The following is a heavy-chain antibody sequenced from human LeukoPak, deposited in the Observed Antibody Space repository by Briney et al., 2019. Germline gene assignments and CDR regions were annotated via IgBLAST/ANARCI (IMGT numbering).Heavy chain of an antibody. V-gene: IGHV1-2*02. J-gene: IGHJ4*02. CDR1: GYTFTGYY. CDR3: ARDLGSSTNPDY. CDR2: INPNSGGT. Sequence: ASVKASCKASGYTFTGYYMHWVRQAPGQGLEWMGWINPNSGGTNYAQKFQGRVTMTRDTSISTAYMELSRLRSDDTAVYYCARDLGSSTNPDYWGQGTLVTVSS. D-gene: IGHD2-2*01.